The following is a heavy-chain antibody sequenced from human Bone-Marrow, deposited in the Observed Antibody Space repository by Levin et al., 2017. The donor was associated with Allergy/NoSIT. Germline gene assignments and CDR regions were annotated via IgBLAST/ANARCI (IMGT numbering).Heavy chain of an antibody. CDR1: GGSFSGYY. CDR2: INHSGST. Sequence: SETLSLTCAVYGGSFSGYYWSWIRQPPGKGLEWIGEINHSGSTNYNPSLKSRVTISVDTSKNQFSLKLSSVTAADTAVYYCARGVLAVAGDFDYWGQGTLVTVSS. V-gene: IGHV4-34*01. D-gene: IGHD6-19*01. CDR3: ARGVLAVAGDFDY. J-gene: IGHJ4*02.